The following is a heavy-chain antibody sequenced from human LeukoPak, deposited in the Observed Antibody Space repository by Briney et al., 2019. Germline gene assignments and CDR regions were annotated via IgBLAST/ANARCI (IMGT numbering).Heavy chain of an antibody. D-gene: IGHD6-13*01. V-gene: IGHV3-23*01. CDR1: GFTFSSYA. CDR2: ISGSGGST. Sequence: GGSLRLSCAASGFTFSSYAMSWVRQAPGKGLEWVSAISGSGGSTYYADSVKGRFTISRDNSKNTLYLQMNSLRAEDTAVYYCASNRAAAGTSDLDYWGQGTLVTVSS. J-gene: IGHJ4*02. CDR3: ASNRAAAGTSDLDY.